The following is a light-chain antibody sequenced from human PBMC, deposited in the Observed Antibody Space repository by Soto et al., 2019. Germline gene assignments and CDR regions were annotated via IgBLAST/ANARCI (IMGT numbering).Light chain of an antibody. V-gene: IGKV1-39*01. CDR3: QQSYSLPYT. Sequence: DIQMTQSPSSLSASVGDRVTITCRASQSVGSLLNWFQQRPGIAPKLLIYAASTLQSGAPLRFSGSGAGTDFTLIISSLQPEDFATYYCQQSYSLPYTFGQGTKLEI. J-gene: IGKJ2*01. CDR1: QSVGSL. CDR2: AAS.